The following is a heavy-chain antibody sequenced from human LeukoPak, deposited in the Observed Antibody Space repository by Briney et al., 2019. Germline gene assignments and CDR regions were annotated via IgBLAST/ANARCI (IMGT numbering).Heavy chain of an antibody. CDR2: IYPGDSDT. D-gene: IGHD6-19*01. J-gene: IGHJ4*02. V-gene: IGHV5-51*01. CDR3: ARLIASGWYRGLDY. Sequence: GESLKISCKGSGYSFTTYWIGWVRQMPGEGLEYMGIIYPGDSDTRYSPSFQGQVTISADKSINTAYLQWSSLKASDTAMYCCARLIASGWYRGLDYWGQGTLVTVSS. CDR1: GYSFTTYW.